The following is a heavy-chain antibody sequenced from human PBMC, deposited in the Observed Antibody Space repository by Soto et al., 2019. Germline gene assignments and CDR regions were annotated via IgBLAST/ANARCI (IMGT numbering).Heavy chain of an antibody. J-gene: IGHJ3*02. Sequence: SETLSLTCAVSGYSISSGYYWGWIRQPPGKGLEWIGSIYHSGSTYYNPSLKSRVTISVDTSKNQFSLKLSSVTAADTAVYYCAGGGQVIAVAGTAAFDIWGQGTMVTVS. D-gene: IGHD6-19*01. CDR1: GYSISSGYY. V-gene: IGHV4-38-2*01. CDR2: IYHSGST. CDR3: AGGGQVIAVAGTAAFDI.